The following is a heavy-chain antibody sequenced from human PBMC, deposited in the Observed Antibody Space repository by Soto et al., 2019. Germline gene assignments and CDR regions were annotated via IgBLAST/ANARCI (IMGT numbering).Heavy chain of an antibody. CDR2: IITIFGTA. V-gene: IGHV1-69*01. CDR3: AREASTSDRYYDILTGYYTS. Sequence: QVQLVQSGAEVKKPGSSVKVSCKASGGTFSSYAISWVRQAPGQGLEWMGGIITIFGTANYAQKFQGRVTSTADESTSTDYMELSSLRSEDTAVYYCAREASTSDRYYDILTGYYTSWGQGTLVTVSS. J-gene: IGHJ5*02. D-gene: IGHD3-9*01. CDR1: GGTFSSYA.